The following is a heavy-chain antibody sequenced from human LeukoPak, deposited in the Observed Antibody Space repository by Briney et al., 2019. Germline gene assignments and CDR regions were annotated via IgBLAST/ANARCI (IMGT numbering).Heavy chain of an antibody. D-gene: IGHD4-23*01. CDR1: GASISNYF. CDR2: IYHSRTT. V-gene: IGHV4-59*01. CDR3: ARPRDYGGWFDP. Sequence: SETLSLTCTVSGASISNYFWSWIRQPPGKGLDWIGYIYHSRTTGYNPSLKGRVTMSVDTSKNQLSLTLSSVTAADTAVYYCARPRDYGGWFDPWGQGTLVTVSS. J-gene: IGHJ5*02.